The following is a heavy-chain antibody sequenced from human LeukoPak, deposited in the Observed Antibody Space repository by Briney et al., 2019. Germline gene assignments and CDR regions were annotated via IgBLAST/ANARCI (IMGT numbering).Heavy chain of an antibody. Sequence: GGSLRLSCVASGFNFDIFAMSWVRQSPGGGLEWVASLGRSGGSTYYADSVKGRFTISRDNSKNTLYLQMSSLRAEDTAVYYCAKDMGSPSSAIWGQGTTVTVSS. J-gene: IGHJ6*02. CDR1: GFNFDIFA. CDR2: LGRSGGST. CDR3: AKDMGSPSSAI. V-gene: IGHV3-23*01. D-gene: IGHD3-10*01.